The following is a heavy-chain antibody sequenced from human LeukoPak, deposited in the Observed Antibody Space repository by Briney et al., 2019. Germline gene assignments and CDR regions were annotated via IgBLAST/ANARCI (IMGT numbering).Heavy chain of an antibody. CDR1: GFAFSSYA. V-gene: IGHV3-23*01. J-gene: IGHJ3*02. CDR3: AKDTAYYALVGAFDI. CDR2: VSDSGSTT. Sequence: PGGSLRLSCAASGFAFSSYAMTWVRQAPGKGLEWISAVSDSGSTTYYVDSVKGRFTISRDNSKNTLYLQMNSLRAEDTAVYYCAKDTAYYALVGAFDIWGQGTMVTVSS. D-gene: IGHD2-2*01.